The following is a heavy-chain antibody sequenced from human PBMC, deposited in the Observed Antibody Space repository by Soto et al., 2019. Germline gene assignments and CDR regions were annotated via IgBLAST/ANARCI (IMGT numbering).Heavy chain of an antibody. V-gene: IGHV4-4*02. J-gene: IGHJ4*02. CDR3: ASRDPGTSVDY. D-gene: IGHD1-7*01. Sequence: SETLSLTCTVSGGSFTSNNWWTWVRQPPGQGLEWIGEIYRTGSTSYNPSLKSRVTISLDKSENQFSLKVTSLTAADTAVYYCASRDPGTSVDYWGQGTLVTVSS. CDR1: GGSFTSNNW. CDR2: IYRTGST.